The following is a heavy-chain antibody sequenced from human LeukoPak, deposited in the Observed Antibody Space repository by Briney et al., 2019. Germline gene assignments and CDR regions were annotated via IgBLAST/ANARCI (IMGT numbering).Heavy chain of an antibody. V-gene: IGHV3-15*01. CDR3: ARVVRFGYYFDY. CDR1: GFTFSNAW. J-gene: IGHJ4*02. Sequence: GGSLRLSCAASGFTFSNAWMSWVRQAPGKGLEWVGRIKSKTDGGTTDYAAPVKGRFTISRDNSKNTLYLQMNSLRAEDTAVYYCARVVRFGYYFDYWGQGTLVTVSS. D-gene: IGHD3-16*01. CDR2: IKSKTDGGTT.